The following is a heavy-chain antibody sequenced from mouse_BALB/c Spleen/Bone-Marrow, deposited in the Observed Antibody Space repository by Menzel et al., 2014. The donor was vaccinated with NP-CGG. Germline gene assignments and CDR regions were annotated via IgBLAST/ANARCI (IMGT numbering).Heavy chain of an antibody. D-gene: IGHD1-1*01. CDR2: INPSNGRT. CDR3: ANFITTVVATRNY. CDR1: GYTFTSYW. Sequence: VKLQESGAELVKPGASVKLSCKASGYTFTSYWMHWVKQRPGQGLEWIGEINPSNGRTNYNEKFKSMATLTVDKSSSTAYMQLSSLTSEDSAVYYCANFITTVVATRNYWGQGTTLTVSS. J-gene: IGHJ2*01. V-gene: IGHV1S81*02.